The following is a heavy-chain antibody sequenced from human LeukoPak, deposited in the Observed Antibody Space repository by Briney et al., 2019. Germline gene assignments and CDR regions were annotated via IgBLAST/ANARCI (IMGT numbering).Heavy chain of an antibody. Sequence: GGSLRLSCAASGFTFDDYGMSWVRQAPGKGLEWVGFIRSKAYGGTTEYAASVKGRFTISRDDSKSIAYLQMNGLKTEDTAVYYCTGSFGELTFFDYWGQGTLVTVSS. V-gene: IGHV3-49*04. CDR1: GFTFDDYG. CDR2: IRSKAYGGTT. CDR3: TGSFGELTFFDY. D-gene: IGHD3-10*01. J-gene: IGHJ4*02.